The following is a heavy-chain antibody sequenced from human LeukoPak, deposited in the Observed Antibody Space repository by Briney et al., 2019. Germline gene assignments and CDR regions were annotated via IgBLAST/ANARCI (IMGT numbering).Heavy chain of an antibody. V-gene: IGHV4-59*01. D-gene: IGHD2-2*01. CDR1: GGSISSYY. CDR2: IYYSGST. CDR3: ARVPVVCCSSTSCYGEHAFDI. J-gene: IGHJ3*02. Sequence: PSETLSLTCTVSGGSISSYYWSWIRQPPGEGLEWIGYIYYSGSTNYNPSLKSRVTISVDTSKNQFSLKLSSVTAADTAVYYCARVPVVCCSSTSCYGEHAFDIWGQGTMVTVSS.